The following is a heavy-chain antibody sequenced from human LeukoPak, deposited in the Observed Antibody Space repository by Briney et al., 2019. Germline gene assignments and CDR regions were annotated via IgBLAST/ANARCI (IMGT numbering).Heavy chain of an antibody. Sequence: SETLSLTCTVSGVSISNYYWSWIRQPPGKGLEWIGYIYYSGSTNYNPSLKSRVTISVDTSKNQFSLNLSSVTAADTAMYYCARDRSPEGYYDSSHWDYYHGMDVWGQGTTVTVSS. V-gene: IGHV4-59*01. D-gene: IGHD3-22*01. CDR1: GVSISNYY. CDR3: ARDRSPEGYYDSSHWDYYHGMDV. J-gene: IGHJ6*02. CDR2: IYYSGST.